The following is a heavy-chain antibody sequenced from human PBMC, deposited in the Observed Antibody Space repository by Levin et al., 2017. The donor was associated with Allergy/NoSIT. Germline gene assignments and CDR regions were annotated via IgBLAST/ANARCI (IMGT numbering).Heavy chain of an antibody. CDR2: ISGSGGNT. CDR1: GFTFTSYA. J-gene: IGHJ3*02. CDR3: AKGRDVHQLFDAFDI. Sequence: GGSLRLSCAASGFTFTSYAMSWVRQAPGKGLEWVASISGSGGNTNYADSVKGRFTVSRDNSKNTLYLHMNSLRAEDTAIYYCAKGRDVHQLFDAFDIWGQETTVTVSS. D-gene: IGHD5-24*01. V-gene: IGHV3-23*01.